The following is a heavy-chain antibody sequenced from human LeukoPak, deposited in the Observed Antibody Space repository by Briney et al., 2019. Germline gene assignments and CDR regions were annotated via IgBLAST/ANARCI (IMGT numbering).Heavy chain of an antibody. J-gene: IGHJ4*02. CDR1: GFTLSSFE. Sequence: GGSLRLSCAASGFTLSSFEMNCVRQAPGKGLEWVSYIDFSGRTIYYAASVKGRFTISRDNAKNSLYLQMNSLRAEDTAVYYCARGLGSCGYYYLFDYWGQGALVTVSS. D-gene: IGHD3-22*01. CDR2: IDFSGRTI. CDR3: ARGLGSCGYYYLFDY. V-gene: IGHV3-48*03.